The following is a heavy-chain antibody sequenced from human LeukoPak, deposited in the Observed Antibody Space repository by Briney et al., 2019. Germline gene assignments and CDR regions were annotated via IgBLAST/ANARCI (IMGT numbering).Heavy chain of an antibody. V-gene: IGHV3-30*18. CDR2: ISYDGSNK. D-gene: IGHD4-23*01. J-gene: IGHJ4*02. CDR3: AKGPYGGPDY. Sequence: GGSLRLSCAASGFTLSTSGMHWVRQAPGKGLEWVAVISYDGSNKYYADSVKGRFTISRDNSKNTLYLQMNSLSAEDTAVYYCAKGPYGGPDYWGQGTLVTVSS. CDR1: GFTLSTSG.